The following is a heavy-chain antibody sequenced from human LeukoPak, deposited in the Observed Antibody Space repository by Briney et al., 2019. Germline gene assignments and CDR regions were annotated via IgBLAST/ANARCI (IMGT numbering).Heavy chain of an antibody. D-gene: IGHD6-13*01. CDR2: IYYSGST. J-gene: IGHJ4*02. Sequence: SETLSLTCTVSGGSISSSSYYWGWIRQPPGKGLEWIGSIYYSGSTYYNPSLKSRVTISVDTSKNQFSLKLSSVTAADTAVYYCARDSFPAAADGGFDYWGQGTLVTVSS. V-gene: IGHV4-39*02. CDR1: GGSISSSSYY. CDR3: ARDSFPAAADGGFDY.